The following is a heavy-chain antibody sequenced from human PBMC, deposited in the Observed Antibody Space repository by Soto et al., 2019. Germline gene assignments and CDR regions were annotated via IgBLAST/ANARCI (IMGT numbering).Heavy chain of an antibody. J-gene: IGHJ3*02. CDR3: ARGGLRFLEWLYKGDAFDI. CDR1: GGSFSGYY. V-gene: IGHV4-34*01. D-gene: IGHD3-3*01. Sequence: SETLSLTCAVYGGSFSGYYWSWIRQPPGKGLEWIGEINHSGSTNYNPSLKSRVTISVDTSKNQFSLKLSSVTAADTAVYYCARGGLRFLEWLYKGDAFDIWGQGTMVTVSS. CDR2: INHSGST.